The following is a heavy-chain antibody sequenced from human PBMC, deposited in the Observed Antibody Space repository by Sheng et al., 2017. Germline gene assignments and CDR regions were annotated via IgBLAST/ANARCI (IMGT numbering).Heavy chain of an antibody. CDR2: IWYDGSNK. J-gene: IGHJ3*02. D-gene: IGHD6-19*01. CDR1: GFTFSSYG. V-gene: IGHV3-33*01. Sequence: QVQLVESGGGVVQPGRSLRLSCAASGFTFSSYGMHWVRQAPGKGLEWVAVIWYDGSNKYYADSVKGRFTISRDNSKNTLYLQMNSLRAEDTAVYYCAREGSGWGDAFDIWGQGTMVTVSS. CDR3: AREGSGWGDAFDI.